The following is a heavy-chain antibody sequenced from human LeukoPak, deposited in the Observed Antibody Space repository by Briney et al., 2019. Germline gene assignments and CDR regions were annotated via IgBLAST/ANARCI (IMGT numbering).Heavy chain of an antibody. CDR3: ARSSGRSPNRDYMDV. V-gene: IGHV1-2*02. Sequence: ASVKVSCKASGYTFTGYYIHWVRQAPGQGLEWMGWINLNSGGTNYAQKFQGRVTMTRDTSISTAYMELSSLRSDDTAVYYCARSSGRSPNRDYMDVWGKGTTVTISS. CDR1: GYTFTGYY. D-gene: IGHD1-14*01. J-gene: IGHJ6*03. CDR2: INLNSGGT.